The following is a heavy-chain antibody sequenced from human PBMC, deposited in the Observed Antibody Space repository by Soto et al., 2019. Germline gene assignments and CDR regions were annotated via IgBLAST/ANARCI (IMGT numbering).Heavy chain of an antibody. J-gene: IGHJ5*02. D-gene: IGHD3-22*01. CDR3: AKVGYYDSSGHNWFDP. Sequence: GSLRLSCAVSGFTFSSYVMSWVRQAPGKGLEWVSAISGSGGSTYYADSVKGRFTISRDNSKNTLYLQMNSLRADDTAVYYCAKVGYYDSSGHNWFDPWGQGTQVTVSS. CDR2: ISGSGGST. V-gene: IGHV3-23*01. CDR1: GFTFSSYV.